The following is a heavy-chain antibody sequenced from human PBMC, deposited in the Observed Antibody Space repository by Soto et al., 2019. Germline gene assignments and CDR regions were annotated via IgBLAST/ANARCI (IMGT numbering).Heavy chain of an antibody. CDR2: IYYSGST. CDR1: GGSISSGGYY. J-gene: IGHJ6*02. V-gene: IGHV4-39*01. Sequence: SETLSLTCTVSGGSISSGGYYWSWIRQHPGKGLEWIGSIYYSGSTYYNPSLKSRVTISVDTSKNQFSLKLSSVTAADTAVYYCARRRLRFLEYYYYGMDVWGQGTTVTVSS. D-gene: IGHD3-3*01. CDR3: ARRRLRFLEYYYYGMDV.